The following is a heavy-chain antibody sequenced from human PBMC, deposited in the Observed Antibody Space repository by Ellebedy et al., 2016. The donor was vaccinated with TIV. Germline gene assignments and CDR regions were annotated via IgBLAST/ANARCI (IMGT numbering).Heavy chain of an antibody. CDR1: GGTFSSYG. V-gene: IGHV1-69*06. D-gene: IGHD6-19*01. J-gene: IGHJ6*02. Sequence: ASVKVSCKASGGTFSSYGISWVRQAPGQGLEWMGGIIPIFGTANYAQKFQGRVTITADKSTSTAYMELSSLRSEDTAVYYCAKSQGIAVAATYYYYGMDVWGQGTTVTVSS. CDR3: AKSQGIAVAATYYYYGMDV. CDR2: IIPIFGTA.